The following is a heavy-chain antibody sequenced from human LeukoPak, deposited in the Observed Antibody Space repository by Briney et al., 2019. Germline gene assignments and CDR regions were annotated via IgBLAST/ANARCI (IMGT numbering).Heavy chain of an antibody. CDR3: ARDVAAAGLGNYGMDV. V-gene: IGHV3-66*01. D-gene: IGHD6-13*01. J-gene: IGHJ6*02. Sequence: GGSLRLSCAASGFTVSSNYMSWVRQAPGKGLEWVSVIYSGGSTYYADSVKGRFTISRDNAKNSLYLQMNSLRAEDTAVYYCARDVAAAGLGNYGMDVWGQGTTVTVSS. CDR1: GFTVSSNY. CDR2: IYSGGST.